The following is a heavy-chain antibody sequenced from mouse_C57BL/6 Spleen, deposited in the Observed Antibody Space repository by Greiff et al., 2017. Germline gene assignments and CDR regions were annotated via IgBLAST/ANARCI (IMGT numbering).Heavy chain of an antibody. CDR2: INPNYGTT. D-gene: IGHD1-1*01. CDR1: GYSFTDYN. CDR3: ALYYYGSSYWYFDV. V-gene: IGHV1-39*01. Sequence: EVQVVESGPELVKPGASVKISCKASGYSFTDYNMNWVKQSNGKSLEWIGVINPNYGTTSYNQKFKGKATLTVDQSSSTAYMQLNSLTSEDSAVYYCALYYYGSSYWYFDVWGTGTTVTVSS. J-gene: IGHJ1*03.